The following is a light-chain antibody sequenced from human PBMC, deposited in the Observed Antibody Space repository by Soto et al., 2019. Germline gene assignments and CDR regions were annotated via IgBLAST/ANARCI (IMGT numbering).Light chain of an antibody. Sequence: QSVLTQPPSVSGAPGQRGTISCTGSSSNIGAGYDVHWYQKFPGTAPKLLIYANNNRPSGVPDRFSASKSGTSAALAVTGLKADDEADYYCRSYDTNLRGVFGTGTKFTVL. J-gene: IGLJ1*01. V-gene: IGLV1-40*01. CDR2: ANN. CDR1: SSNIGAGYD. CDR3: RSYDTNLRGV.